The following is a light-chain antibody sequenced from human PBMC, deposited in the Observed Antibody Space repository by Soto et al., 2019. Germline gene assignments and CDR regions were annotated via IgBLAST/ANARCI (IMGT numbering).Light chain of an antibody. CDR2: DAT. Sequence: QSVLTQPASMSASPGQSITISCIGSYSDVGGYKHVAWYQQYPGKAPKLIIYDATSRPSGISSRFSGSKSGNTASLTISGLQADDEADYYCSSYTSSTTLYVFGTGTKVTVL. CDR3: SSYTSSTTLYV. V-gene: IGLV2-14*01. CDR1: YSDVGGYKH. J-gene: IGLJ1*01.